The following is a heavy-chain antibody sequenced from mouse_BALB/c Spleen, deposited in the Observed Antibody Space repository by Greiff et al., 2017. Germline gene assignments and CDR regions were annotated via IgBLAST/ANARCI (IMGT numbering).Heavy chain of an antibody. J-gene: IGHJ4*01. Sequence: VKLMESGPGLVQPSQSLSITCTVSGFSLTSYGVHWVRQSPGKGLEWLGVIWSGGSTDYNAAFISRLSISKDNSKSQVFFKMNSLQADDTAIYYCARAYYRYDYYAMDYWGQGTSVTVSS. D-gene: IGHD2-14*01. CDR2: IWSGGST. CDR3: ARAYYRYDYYAMDY. CDR1: GFSLTSYG. V-gene: IGHV2-4-1*01.